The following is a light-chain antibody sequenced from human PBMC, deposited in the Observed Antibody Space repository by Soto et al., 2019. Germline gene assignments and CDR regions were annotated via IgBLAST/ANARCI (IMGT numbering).Light chain of an antibody. CDR1: SSSIGSNY. CDR2: RNS. V-gene: IGLV1-47*01. CDR3: SAWDDSLSGVV. Sequence: QSVLTQPPSASGTPGQRVTISCSGSSSSIGSNYVYWYQQLPGTVPQLLIYRNSERPSGVPDRFSGSKSGTSASLAISGLRSEYEADYYCSAWDDSLSGVVFGGGTKLTVL. J-gene: IGLJ2*01.